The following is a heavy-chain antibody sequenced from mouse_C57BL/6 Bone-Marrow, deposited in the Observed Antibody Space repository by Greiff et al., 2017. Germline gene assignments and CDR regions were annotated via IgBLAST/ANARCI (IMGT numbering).Heavy chain of an antibody. CDR1: GYTFTSYW. CDR3: AREGIYYDYDWFAY. V-gene: IGHV1-59*01. D-gene: IGHD2-4*01. CDR2: IDPSDSYT. J-gene: IGHJ3*01. Sequence: VQLQQPGAELVRPGTSVKLSCKASGYTFTSYWMHWVKQRPGQGLEWIGVIDPSDSYTNYNQKFKGKATLTVDTSSRTAYMQLSSLTSEDAAVYYCAREGIYYDYDWFAYWGQGTLVTVSA.